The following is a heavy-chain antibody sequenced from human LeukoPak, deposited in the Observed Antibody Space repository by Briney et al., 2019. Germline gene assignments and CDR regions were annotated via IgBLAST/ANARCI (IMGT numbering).Heavy chain of an antibody. CDR1: GYRFTSYW. J-gene: IGHJ4*02. CDR2: IFLGESNT. Sequence: GETLTICCKGSGYRFTSYWIGCGRQIPGKGLWGMGIIFLGESNTRNSPSFQGQVTISAAKSISTSYLQWSSLQAAPCSMYYRARSHGFGDYVSQPLGYWGQGTLVTVSS. V-gene: IGHV5-51*01. CDR3: ARSHGFGDYVSQPLGY. D-gene: IGHD4-17*01.